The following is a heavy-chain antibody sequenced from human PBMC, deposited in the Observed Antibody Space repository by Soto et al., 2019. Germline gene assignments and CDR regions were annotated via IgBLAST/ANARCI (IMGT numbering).Heavy chain of an antibody. CDR2: INHSGST. V-gene: IGHV4-34*01. Sequence: SETLSLTCAVHDGSFSGYYWSWIRQPPGKGLEWIGEINHSGSTNYNPSLKSRVTISVDTSKNQFSLKLSSVTAADTAVYYCARGQSSLLLDCWGQGVLVTVSS. CDR1: DGSFSGYY. J-gene: IGHJ4*02. CDR3: ARGQSSLLLDC. D-gene: IGHD2-8*02.